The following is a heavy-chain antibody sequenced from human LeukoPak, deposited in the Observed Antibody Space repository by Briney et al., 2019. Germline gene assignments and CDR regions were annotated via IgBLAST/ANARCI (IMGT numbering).Heavy chain of an antibody. Sequence: PSETLSLTCTVSGGSISSYYWSWIRQPPGKGLEWIGRIYTSGNTNYNPSLKTRVTISVDTSKNQFSLKLSSVTAADTAIYFCARHAEYFDILTGGREDAFDIWGQGTMVTVSS. CDR2: IYTSGNT. CDR1: GGSISSYY. J-gene: IGHJ3*02. CDR3: ARHAEYFDILTGGREDAFDI. V-gene: IGHV4-59*08. D-gene: IGHD3-9*01.